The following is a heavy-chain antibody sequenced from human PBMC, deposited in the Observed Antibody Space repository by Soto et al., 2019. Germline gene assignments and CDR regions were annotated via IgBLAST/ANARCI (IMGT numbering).Heavy chain of an antibody. V-gene: IGHV1-3*01. Sequence: QVQLVQSGAEVKKPGASVKVSCKASGYTFTSYAMHWVRQAPGQRLEWMGWINAGNGNTKYSQKFQGRVTITRDTSASTAYMELSSLRSEDTDVYYCARGGITLFRGDSLFFDYWGQGTLVTVSS. J-gene: IGHJ4*02. CDR2: INAGNGNT. CDR3: ARGGITLFRGDSLFFDY. D-gene: IGHD3-10*01. CDR1: GYTFTSYA.